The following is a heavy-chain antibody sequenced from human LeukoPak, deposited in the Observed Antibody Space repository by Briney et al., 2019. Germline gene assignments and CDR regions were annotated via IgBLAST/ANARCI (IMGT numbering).Heavy chain of an antibody. CDR2: ISAYNGHT. J-gene: IGHJ6*02. D-gene: IGHD3-9*01. CDR3: ARSPLRYFEYGYYYGLDV. V-gene: IGHV1-18*01. CDR1: GYTFTNYG. Sequence: ASVKVSCKASGYTFTNYGISWVRQAPGQGLEWMGWISAYNGHTNYAQKFQGRVTMTTDTSTRTAYMELSSLRSEDTAVYYCARSPLRYFEYGYYYGLDVWGQGTTVTVSS.